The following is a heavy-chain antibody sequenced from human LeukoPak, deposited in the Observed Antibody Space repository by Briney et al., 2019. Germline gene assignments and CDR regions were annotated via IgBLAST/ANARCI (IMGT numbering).Heavy chain of an antibody. CDR2: INHSGST. J-gene: IGHJ4*02. Sequence: TSETLSLTCAVYGGSFSGYYWSWIRQPPGKGLEWIGEINHSGSTNYNPSLKSRVTISVDTSKNQFSLKLSSVTAADTAVYYCARRRVYSSGWYRYWGQGTLVTVSS. V-gene: IGHV4-34*01. D-gene: IGHD6-19*01. CDR1: GGSFSGYY. CDR3: ARRRVYSSGWYRY.